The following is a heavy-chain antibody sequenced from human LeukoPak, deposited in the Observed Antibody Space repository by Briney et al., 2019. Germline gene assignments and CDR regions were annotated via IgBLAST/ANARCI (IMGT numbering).Heavy chain of an antibody. CDR2: INPNSGGT. CDR1: GYTSTGYY. V-gene: IGHV1-2*02. D-gene: IGHD3-3*01. J-gene: IGHJ4*02. CDR3: ARDPYDFWSGYPFDY. Sequence: ASVKVSCKASGYTSTGYYMHWVRQAPGQGLEWMGWINPNSGGTNYAQKFQGRVTMTRDTSISTAYMELSRLRSDDTAVYYCARDPYDFWSGYPFDYWGQGTLVTVSS.